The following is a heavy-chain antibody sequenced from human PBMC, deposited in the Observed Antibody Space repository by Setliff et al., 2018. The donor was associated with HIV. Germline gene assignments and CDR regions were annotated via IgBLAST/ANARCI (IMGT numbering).Heavy chain of an antibody. Sequence: ASVKVSCKASGYPFTDYYLHWVRQAPGQGLEWMGWINPKSTDTKFAQQFQCRVTMTRSTSLSTAYLVLSRMRSDDTAVYYCARLRRGRDTVTTGGMDVWGQGTTVTVSS. J-gene: IGHJ6*02. CDR2: INPKSTDT. V-gene: IGHV1-2*02. CDR1: GYPFTDYY. CDR3: ARLRRGRDTVTTGGMDV. D-gene: IGHD4-17*01.